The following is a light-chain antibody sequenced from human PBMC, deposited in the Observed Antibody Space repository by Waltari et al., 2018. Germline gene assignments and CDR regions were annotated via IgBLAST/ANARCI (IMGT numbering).Light chain of an antibody. CDR3: CSYAGSYTV. CDR2: DVS. J-gene: IGLJ3*02. V-gene: IGLV2-11*01. Sequence: QSALTQPRPVSGSPGQSVTISCTGTTTDVGGYTYVSWYHQHPGKAPKLMIYDVSKRPSGVPDRFSGSKSGNTASLTISGLQAEDEADYYCCSYAGSYTVFGGGTKLTVL. CDR1: TTDVGGYTY.